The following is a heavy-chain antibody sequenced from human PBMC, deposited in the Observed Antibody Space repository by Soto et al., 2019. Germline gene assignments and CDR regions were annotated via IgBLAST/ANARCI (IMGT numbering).Heavy chain of an antibody. D-gene: IGHD3-22*01. CDR3: ARGYHSSGFPPLVDY. J-gene: IGHJ4*02. Sequence: ASVKVSCKSSGYTFTSYYMHWVRQAPGQGLEWMGIINPSGGSTSYAKKFQGSVPMTRDTSTSTVYMELSSLRSEDTAVYYCARGYHSSGFPPLVDYWGQGTLVTVSS. CDR1: GYTFTSYY. V-gene: IGHV1-46*01. CDR2: INPSGGST.